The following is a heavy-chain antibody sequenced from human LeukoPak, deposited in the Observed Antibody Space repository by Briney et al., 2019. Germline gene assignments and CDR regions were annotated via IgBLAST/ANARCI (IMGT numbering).Heavy chain of an antibody. J-gene: IGHJ5*02. CDR3: ARASFWESPINWFDP. V-gene: IGHV1-2*07. D-gene: IGHD3-16*01. Sequence: ASVKVSCKASGYTFIFYYIHWVRQAPGQGLEWMGWINPKNGGANYAPRFQGRVTMTRDRSISTVYMELSGLTSDDTAMYYCARASFWESPINWFDPWGQGTLVTVSS. CDR1: GYTFIFYY. CDR2: INPKNGGA.